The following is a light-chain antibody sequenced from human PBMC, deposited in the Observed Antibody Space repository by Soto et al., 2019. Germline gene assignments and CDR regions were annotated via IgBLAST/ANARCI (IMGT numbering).Light chain of an antibody. V-gene: IGLV2-14*01. Sequence: QSALTQPASVSGSPGQSITISCPGTSSDVGAYNYVSWYQQYPGKAPKLMIYDVTNRPSGVSNRFSGSKSGNTASLTISGLQAEDEADYYCSSHTSSSTLVLFGGGTKLTVL. CDR1: SSDVGAYNY. CDR3: SSHTSSSTLVL. CDR2: DVT. J-gene: IGLJ3*02.